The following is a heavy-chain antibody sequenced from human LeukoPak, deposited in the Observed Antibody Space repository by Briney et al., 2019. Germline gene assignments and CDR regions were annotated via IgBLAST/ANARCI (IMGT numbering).Heavy chain of an antibody. J-gene: IGHJ5*02. V-gene: IGHV3-23*01. CDR2: ISGSGGST. CDR3: ARTRWVRENWFDP. D-gene: IGHD3-10*01. CDR1: GFTFSSYA. Sequence: GGSLRLSCAASGFTFSSYAMSWVRQAPGKGLEWVSAISGSGGSTYYADSVKGRFTISRDNAKNSLYLQMNSLRAEDTAVYYCARTRWVRENWFDPWGQGTLVTVSS.